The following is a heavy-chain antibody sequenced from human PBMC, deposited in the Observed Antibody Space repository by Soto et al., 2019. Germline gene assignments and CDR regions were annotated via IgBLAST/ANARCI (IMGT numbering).Heavy chain of an antibody. D-gene: IGHD6-6*01. Sequence: SSETLSLTCTVSGGSISSSSYYWGWIRQPPGKGLEWIGSIYYSGSTYYNPSLKSRVTISVDTSKNQFSLKLSSVTAADTAVYYCARLQIPPIAARRGWFDPWGQGTLVTVSS. CDR3: ARLQIPPIAARRGWFDP. CDR1: GGSISSSSYY. J-gene: IGHJ5*02. V-gene: IGHV4-39*01. CDR2: IYYSGST.